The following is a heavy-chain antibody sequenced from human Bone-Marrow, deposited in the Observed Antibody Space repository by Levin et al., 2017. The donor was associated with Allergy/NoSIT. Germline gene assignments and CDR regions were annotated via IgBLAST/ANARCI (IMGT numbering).Heavy chain of an antibody. D-gene: IGHD1-26*01. V-gene: IGHV3-11*01. CDR2: ISSSGTSK. J-gene: IGHJ4*02. Sequence: TGGSLRLSCAASGFTFSGYYMNWIRQAPGKGLEWVSYISSSGTSKYYADSVKGRFTISRDNAKNSLFLQMNSLRADDTAVYYCARDFGGSQVGATAGAEYWGQGTLVTVSS. CDR3: ARDFGGSQVGATAGAEY. CDR1: GFTFSGYY.